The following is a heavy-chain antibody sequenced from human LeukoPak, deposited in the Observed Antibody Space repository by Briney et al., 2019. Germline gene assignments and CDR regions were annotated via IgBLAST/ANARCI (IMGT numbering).Heavy chain of an antibody. J-gene: IGHJ4*02. CDR3: ARVFIQTRRLTSRGGSREY. V-gene: IGHV4-59*12. CDR2: IYYSGST. CDR1: GGSISSYY. Sequence: PSETLSLTCTVSGGSISSYYWSWIRQPPGKGLEWIGYIYYSGSTNYNPSLKSRVTISVDTSKNQFSLKLSSVTAADTAVYYCARVFIQTRRLTSRGGSREYWGQGTLVTVSS. D-gene: IGHD7-27*01.